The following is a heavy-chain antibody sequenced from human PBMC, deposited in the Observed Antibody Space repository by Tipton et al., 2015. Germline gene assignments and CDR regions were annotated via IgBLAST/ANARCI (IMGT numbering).Heavy chain of an antibody. CDR2: INDIGGP. V-gene: IGHV4-4*02. Sequence: TLSLTCAVSGDSISSSNWWSWVRQSPGKGLEWIGEINDIGGPKYNPSVESRVTISVDKSQNQFSLKLTSVTAADTAVYYCARIRGRYVMDYWGQGTLVTVSS. D-gene: IGHD3-16*01. CDR3: ARIRGRYVMDY. CDR1: GDSISSSNW. J-gene: IGHJ4*02.